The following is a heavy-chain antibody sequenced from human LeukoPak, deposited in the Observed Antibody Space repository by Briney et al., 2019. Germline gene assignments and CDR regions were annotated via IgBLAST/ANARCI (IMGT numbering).Heavy chain of an antibody. D-gene: IGHD3-10*01. Sequence: SETLSLTCAVSGGSISSSNWWSWVRPPPGKGLEWNGEIYHSGITYYNPSLKSRVTISIDKSNNQFSLDLSSVTAADTAVYYCARGTRDYYGMDVWGQGTTVTVSS. CDR1: GGSISSSNW. CDR3: ARGTRDYYGMDV. V-gene: IGHV4-4*02. J-gene: IGHJ6*02. CDR2: IYHSGIT.